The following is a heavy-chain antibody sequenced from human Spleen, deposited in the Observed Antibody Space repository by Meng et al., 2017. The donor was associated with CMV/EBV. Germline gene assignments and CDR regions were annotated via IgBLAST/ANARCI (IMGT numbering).Heavy chain of an antibody. V-gene: IGHV4-59*01. CDR1: GDSISPYC. J-gene: IGHJ3*02. Sequence: SETLSLTCTVSGDSISPYCWSWIRQTPGKGLEWIGYIYYSGTTNYNPSLKSRVTMSVDKSKTQFSLKLSSVTAADTAVYYCARDTAAQGDAFDIWGQGTMVTVSS. D-gene: IGHD2-21*02. CDR3: ARDTAAQGDAFDI. CDR2: IYYSGTT.